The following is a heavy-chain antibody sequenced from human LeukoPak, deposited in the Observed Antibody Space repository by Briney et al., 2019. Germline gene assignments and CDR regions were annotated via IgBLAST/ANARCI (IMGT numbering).Heavy chain of an antibody. J-gene: IGHJ4*02. CDR2: INPAGSET. D-gene: IGHD2-15*01. Sequence: GGTLRLSCAASGFSFSAYWMTWVRQAPGTGLEWVANINPAGSETYYVDPVRGRFSISRDNAKNLVYLQMNSLRAEDTAVYHCARFGYVAAVDVWGQGTPVTVSS. CDR1: GFSFSAYW. V-gene: IGHV3-7*01. CDR3: ARFGYVAAVDV.